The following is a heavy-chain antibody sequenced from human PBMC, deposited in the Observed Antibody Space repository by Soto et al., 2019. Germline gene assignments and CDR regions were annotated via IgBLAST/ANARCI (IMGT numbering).Heavy chain of an antibody. CDR3: IRRGDCSSTSCYVPYYYYGMDV. CDR1: GFTFGDYA. Sequence: PGGSLRLSCTASGFTFGDYAMSWFRQAPGKGLEWVGFIRSKAYGGTTEYAASVKGRFTISRDDSKSIAYLQMNSLKTEDTAVYYCIRRGDCSSTSCYVPYYYYGMDVWGQGTTVTVSS. J-gene: IGHJ6*02. V-gene: IGHV3-49*03. D-gene: IGHD2-2*01. CDR2: IRSKAYGGTT.